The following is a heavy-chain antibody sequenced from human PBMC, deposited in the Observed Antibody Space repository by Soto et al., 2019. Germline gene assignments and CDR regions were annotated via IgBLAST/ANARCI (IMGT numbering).Heavy chain of an antibody. Sequence: SETLSLTCAVYGGSFSGYYWSWIRQPPGKGLEWIGEINHSGSTNYNPSLKSRVTISVDTSKNQFSLKLSSVTAADTAVYYCARGREAGRWGQGTLVTVSS. CDR1: GGSFSGYY. CDR2: INHSGST. D-gene: IGHD6-13*01. J-gene: IGHJ4*02. CDR3: ARGREAGR. V-gene: IGHV4-34*01.